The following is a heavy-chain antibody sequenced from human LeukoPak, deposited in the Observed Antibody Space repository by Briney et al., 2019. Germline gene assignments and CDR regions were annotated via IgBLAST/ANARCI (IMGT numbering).Heavy chain of an antibody. CDR2: INVGSGNT. CDR3: AREESRSSSHFFDY. V-gene: IGHV1-3*01. Sequence: ASVKVSCKGSGYTFTSYSIHWVRQAPGQRLEWMGWINVGSGNTDYSQKFQGRVAITRDTYASTAYMELSSLRSEDTAVYYCAREESRSSSHFFDYWGQGTLVTVSS. D-gene: IGHD6-6*01. J-gene: IGHJ4*02. CDR1: GYTFTSYS.